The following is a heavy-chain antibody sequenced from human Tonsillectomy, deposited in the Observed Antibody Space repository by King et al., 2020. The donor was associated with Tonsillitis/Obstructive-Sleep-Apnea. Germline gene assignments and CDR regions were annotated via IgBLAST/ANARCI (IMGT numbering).Heavy chain of an antibody. V-gene: IGHV3-11*05. Sequence: VQLVESGGGLVKPGGSLRLSCAASGFTFSDYYMSWIRQAPGKGLEWVSYISSSSSYTNYADSVKGRFTISRDNAKNSLYLQRNSLRAEDTAVYYCARRITGTTDYYYYYYMDVWGKGTTVTVSS. CDR3: ARRITGTTDYYYYYYMDV. CDR2: ISSSSSYT. D-gene: IGHD1-7*01. CDR1: GFTFSDYY. J-gene: IGHJ6*03.